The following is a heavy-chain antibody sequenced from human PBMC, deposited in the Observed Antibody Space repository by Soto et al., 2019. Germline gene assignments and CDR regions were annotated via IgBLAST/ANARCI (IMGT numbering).Heavy chain of an antibody. CDR1: GYSFTSYW. D-gene: IGHD5-12*01. CDR3: VKTSGYDLRLHPDAFDF. J-gene: IGHJ3*01. CDR2: IYPGDSDT. Sequence: DVQLVQSGAEVKKPGESLKISCEGSGYSFTSYWIGWVRQMPGKGLEWMGIIYPGDSDTRYSPSFRGQVTISADKSISTAYLQWSSLKASDTAMYYCVKTSGYDLRLHPDAFDFWGQGTMVTVSS. V-gene: IGHV5-51*03.